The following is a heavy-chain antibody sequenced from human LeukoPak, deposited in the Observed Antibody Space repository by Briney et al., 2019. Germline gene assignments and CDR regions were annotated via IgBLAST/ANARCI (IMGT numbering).Heavy chain of an antibody. CDR2: ISGSGGST. D-gene: IGHD3-3*01. CDR3: AKDGRFLEWLFMY. V-gene: IGHV3-23*01. Sequence: GGSLRLSCAASGFTFSSYAMSWVRQAPGKGLEWVSAISGSGGSTYYADSVKGRLTISRDNSKNTLYLQMNSLRAEDTAVYYCAKDGRFLEWLFMYWGQGTLVTVSS. CDR1: GFTFSSYA. J-gene: IGHJ4*02.